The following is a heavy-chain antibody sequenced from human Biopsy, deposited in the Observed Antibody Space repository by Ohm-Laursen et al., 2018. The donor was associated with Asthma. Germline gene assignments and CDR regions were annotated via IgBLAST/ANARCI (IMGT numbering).Heavy chain of an antibody. D-gene: IGHD6-13*01. V-gene: IGHV3-30*18. CDR2: ISSDGSQK. CDR1: GVNVTNNY. J-gene: IGHJ4*02. Sequence: SLRLSCAASGVNVTNNYMTWVRQAPGKGLEWVALISSDGSQKYNADSVKGRFSVSRDASKNTLYLRLESLTSEDTAVYYCAKDKYGSSWYIDYWGRGTLVTVSS. CDR3: AKDKYGSSWYIDY.